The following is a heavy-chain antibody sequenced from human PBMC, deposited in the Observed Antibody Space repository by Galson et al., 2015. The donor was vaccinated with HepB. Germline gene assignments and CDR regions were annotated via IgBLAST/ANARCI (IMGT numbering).Heavy chain of an antibody. Sequence: SLRLSCAASGFTFSSYSMNWVRQAPGKGLEWVSYISSSSSTIYYADSVKGRFTISRDNAKNSLYLQMNSLRAEDTAVYYCARADYGDYQGGLLGYYYYGMDVWGQGTTVTVSS. D-gene: IGHD4-17*01. CDR3: ARADYGDYQGGLLGYYYYGMDV. V-gene: IGHV3-48*04. CDR1: GFTFSSYS. CDR2: ISSSSSTI. J-gene: IGHJ6*02.